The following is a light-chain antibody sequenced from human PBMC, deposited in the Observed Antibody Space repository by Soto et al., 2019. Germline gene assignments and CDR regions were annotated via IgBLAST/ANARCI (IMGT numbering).Light chain of an antibody. CDR2: SNN. CDR3: AAWDDSLNGGYV. J-gene: IGLJ1*01. Sequence: QSVLTQPPSASGTPGQRVTISFSGSSSNNGSNTVNWYQQLPGTAPKLLIYSNNQRPSGVPDRFSGSKSGTSASLAISGLQSEDEADYYCAAWDDSLNGGYVFGTGTKVTVL. CDR1: SSNNGSNT. V-gene: IGLV1-44*01.